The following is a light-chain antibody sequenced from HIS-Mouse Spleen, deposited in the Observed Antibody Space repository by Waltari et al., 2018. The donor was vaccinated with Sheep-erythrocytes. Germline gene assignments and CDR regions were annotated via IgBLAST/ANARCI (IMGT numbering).Light chain of an antibody. CDR2: RNN. CDR1: SSNIGSNY. Sequence: QSVLTQPPSASGTPGQRVTISCSGSSSNIGSNYVYWYQQLPGTAPKLLYFRNNHRPSGVPDRFSGSKSGTSASLAISGLRSEDEADYYCAAWDDSLSGPVFGGGTKLTVL. V-gene: IGLV1-47*01. J-gene: IGLJ2*01. CDR3: AAWDDSLSGPV.